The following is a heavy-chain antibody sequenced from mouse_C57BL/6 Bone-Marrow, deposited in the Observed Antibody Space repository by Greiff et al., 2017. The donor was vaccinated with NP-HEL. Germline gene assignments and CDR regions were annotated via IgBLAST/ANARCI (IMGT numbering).Heavy chain of an antibody. D-gene: IGHD2-5*01. Sequence: EVQGVESGGGLVKPGGSLKLSCAASGFTFSSYAMSWVRQTPEKRLEWVATISDGGSYTYYPDNVKGRFTISRDNAKNNLYLQMSHLKSEDTAMYYCARDYSNSYYAMDYWGQGTSVTVSS. V-gene: IGHV5-4*01. J-gene: IGHJ4*01. CDR2: ISDGGSYT. CDR1: GFTFSSYA. CDR3: ARDYSNSYYAMDY.